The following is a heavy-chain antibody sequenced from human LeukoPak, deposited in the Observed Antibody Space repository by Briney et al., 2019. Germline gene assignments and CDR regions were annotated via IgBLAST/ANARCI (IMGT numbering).Heavy chain of an antibody. D-gene: IGHD3-22*01. CDR3: ARDLSFYDSSGYYYSDAFDI. CDR2: IYSGGST. CDR1: GFTVSSNY. V-gene: IGHV3-53*01. Sequence: GGSLRLSCAASGFTVSSNYMSWVRQAPGEGLEWVSVIYSGGSTYYADSVKGRFTISRDNSKNTLYLQMNSLRAEDAAVYYCARDLSFYDSSGYYYSDAFDIWGQGTMVTVSS. J-gene: IGHJ3*02.